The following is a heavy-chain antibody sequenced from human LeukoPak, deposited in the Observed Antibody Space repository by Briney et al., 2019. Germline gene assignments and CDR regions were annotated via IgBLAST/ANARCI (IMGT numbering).Heavy chain of an antibody. J-gene: IGHJ6*03. CDR3: ARGYNWGSATRNFYYTDV. D-gene: IGHD7-27*01. CDR2: IYTSGST. V-gene: IGHV4-4*07. CDR1: GVSISSYY. Sequence: SSETLSLTCSVSGVSISSYYWSWIRQPAGKGLEWIGSIYTSGSTYYNPSIKSRVTMSVETSKNQFYLKLRSVAAADTAVYYCARGYNWGSATRNFYYTDVWGKGSSVTVSS.